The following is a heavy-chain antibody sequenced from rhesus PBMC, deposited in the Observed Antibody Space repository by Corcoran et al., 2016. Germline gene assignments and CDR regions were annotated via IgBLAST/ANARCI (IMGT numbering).Heavy chain of an antibody. CDR1: GYSFTSYW. V-gene: IGHV5-2*01. CDR3: VKGNSGYSYDY. CDR2: IDPSDSDT. Sequence: EVQLVQSGAEVKRPGESLKISCKTSGYSFTSYWISWVRQIPGKGLEWMGAIDPSDSDTRNSPSFQGQVAISADKSISTAYLQWSSLKASDTATYYCVKGNSGYSYDYWGQGVLVTVSS. J-gene: IGHJ4*01. D-gene: IGHD5-24*01.